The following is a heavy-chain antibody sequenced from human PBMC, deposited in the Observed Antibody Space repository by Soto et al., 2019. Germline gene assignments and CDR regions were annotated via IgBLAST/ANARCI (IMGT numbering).Heavy chain of an antibody. V-gene: IGHV3-23*01. Sequence: PGGSLILSCTASGFTFRSYAMSWVRQAPGKGLEWVSAISGSGSTTYYADSVKGRFTISRDNSKNTLYLQMNSLRAEDTAVYYCAKDSASWRWLQSGNWFSAWRQGTVVTVSS. CDR1: GFTFRSYA. CDR2: ISGSGSTT. CDR3: AKDSASWRWLQSGNWFSA. D-gene: IGHD5-12*01. J-gene: IGHJ5*02.